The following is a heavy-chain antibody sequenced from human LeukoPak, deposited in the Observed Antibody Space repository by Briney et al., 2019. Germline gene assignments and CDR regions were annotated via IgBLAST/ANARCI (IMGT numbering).Heavy chain of an antibody. J-gene: IGHJ4*02. D-gene: IGHD2-2*01. V-gene: IGHV3-66*04. CDR2: IYSGGST. Sequence: GGSLRLSCAASGFVVNYNYMSWVRQAPGKGLEWVSVIYSGGSTYYADSVKGRFTISRDNSKNTVYLQMNSMRVEGTAVYYCARRLCRGTACYYFDYWGQGTLVTVSS. CDR1: GFVVNYNY. CDR3: ARRLCRGTACYYFDY.